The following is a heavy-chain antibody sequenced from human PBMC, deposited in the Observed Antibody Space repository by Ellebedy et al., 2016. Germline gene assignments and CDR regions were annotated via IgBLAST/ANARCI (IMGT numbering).Heavy chain of an antibody. V-gene: IGHV3-11*05. CDR1: GFAFSDYY. J-gene: IGHJ4*02. D-gene: IGHD3-16*01. CDR2: ISNSSGHT. CDR3: ARGRSPPVY. Sequence: GGSLRLXXAATGFAFSDYYMTWIRQAPGKGLEWISYISNSSGHTAYADSVKGRFTVSRDNAKNLVYLQLNSLRVEDTAVYYCARGRSPPVYWGQGALVTVSS.